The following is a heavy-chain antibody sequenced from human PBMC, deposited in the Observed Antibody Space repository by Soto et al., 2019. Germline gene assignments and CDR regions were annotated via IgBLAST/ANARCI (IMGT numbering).Heavy chain of an antibody. CDR3: ARALRSARYYYYGMDV. V-gene: IGHV3-74*01. CDR2: INSDGSST. J-gene: IGHJ6*02. CDR1: GFTFSSYW. Sequence: GGSLRLSCAASGFTFSSYWMHWVRQAPGKGLVWVSRINSDGSSTSYADSVKGRFTISRDNAKNTLYLQMDSLRAEDTAVYYCARALRSARYYYYGMDVWGQGTTVTV.